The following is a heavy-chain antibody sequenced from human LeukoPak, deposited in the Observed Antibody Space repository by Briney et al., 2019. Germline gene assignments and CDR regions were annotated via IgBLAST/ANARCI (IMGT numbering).Heavy chain of an antibody. Sequence: PGRSLRLSCAASGFTFSSYAMHWVRQAPGKGLEWVAVISYDGSNKYYADSVKGRFTISRDNSKNTLYLQMNSLRAEDTAVYYCARDRRDIVTTYFDYWGQGTLVTVSS. CDR2: ISYDGSNK. J-gene: IGHJ4*02. V-gene: IGHV3-30*04. CDR3: ARDRRDIVTTYFDY. D-gene: IGHD5-12*01. CDR1: GFTFSSYA.